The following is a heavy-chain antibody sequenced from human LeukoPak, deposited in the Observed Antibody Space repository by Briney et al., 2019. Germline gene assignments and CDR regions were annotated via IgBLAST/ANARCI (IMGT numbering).Heavy chain of an antibody. D-gene: IGHD3-3*01. CDR3: AGETYYDFWSGYYHDY. CDR2: INHSGST. CDR1: GGSFSGYY. J-gene: IGHJ4*02. Sequence: PSETLSLTCAVYGGSFSGYYWSWIRQPPGKGLGWIGEINHSGSTNYNPSLKSRVTISVDTSKNQFSLKLSSVTAADTAVYYCAGETYYDFWSGYYHDYWGQGTLVTVCS. V-gene: IGHV4-34*01.